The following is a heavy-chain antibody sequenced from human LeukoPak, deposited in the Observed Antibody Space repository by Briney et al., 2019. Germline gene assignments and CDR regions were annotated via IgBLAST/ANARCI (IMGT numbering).Heavy chain of an antibody. CDR3: AKGLGSSSWLDD. Sequence: GGSLRLSCAASGFTFDDYTMHWVRQAPGKGLEWVSLISWDGGSTYYADSVKGRFTISRDNSKNSLYLQMNSLRTEDTALYYCAKGLGSSSWLDDWGQGTLVTASS. CDR2: ISWDGGST. J-gene: IGHJ5*02. CDR1: GFTFDDYT. D-gene: IGHD6-13*01. V-gene: IGHV3-43*01.